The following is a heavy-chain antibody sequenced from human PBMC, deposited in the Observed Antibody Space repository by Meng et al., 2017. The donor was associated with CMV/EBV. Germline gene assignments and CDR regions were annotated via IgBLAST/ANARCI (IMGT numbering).Heavy chain of an antibody. CDR2: ISYDGSNK. V-gene: IGHV3-30-3*01. Sequence: VQWLESGGGVVQTGSSLRLSCAASGFTFSSYAMHWGRQAPGKGLEWVAVISYDGSNKYYADSVKGRFTISRDNSKNTLYLQMNSLRAEDTAVYYCAREDACYWGQGTLVTVSS. CDR1: GFTFSSYA. J-gene: IGHJ4*02. CDR3: AREDACY.